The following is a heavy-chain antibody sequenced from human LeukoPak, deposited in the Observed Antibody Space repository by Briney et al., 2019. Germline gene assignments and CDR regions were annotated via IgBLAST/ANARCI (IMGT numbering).Heavy chain of an antibody. J-gene: IGHJ4*02. Sequence: SQTLSLTCVISGDSVSSNSASWNWIRQSPSRGLEWLGRTYYKSKWYNDYAVSVKSRITITPDTSKKQFSLQLNSVTPEDTAVYYRARGMRAHSNFPYFDYWGQGSRVTVSS. D-gene: IGHD4-11*01. CDR2: TYYKSKWYN. CDR1: GDSVSSNSAS. V-gene: IGHV6-1*01. CDR3: ARGMRAHSNFPYFDY.